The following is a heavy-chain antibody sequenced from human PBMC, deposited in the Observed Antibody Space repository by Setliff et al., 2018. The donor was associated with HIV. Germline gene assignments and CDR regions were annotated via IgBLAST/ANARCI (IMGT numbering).Heavy chain of an antibody. V-gene: IGHV3-30*07. CDR3: AKGSLSSGWYNWFDP. J-gene: IGHJ5*02. Sequence: GGSLRLSCVASGFTFSDFAMYWVRQAPGKGLEWVSAISYDGSRIHYADSVKGRFTISRDNSKNTLYLQMNSLRAEDTAVYYCAKGSLSSGWYNWFDPWGQGTLVTVSS. D-gene: IGHD6-19*01. CDR2: ISYDGSRI. CDR1: GFTFSDFA.